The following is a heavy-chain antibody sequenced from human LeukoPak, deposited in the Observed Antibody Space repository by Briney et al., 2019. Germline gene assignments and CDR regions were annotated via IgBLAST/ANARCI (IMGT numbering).Heavy chain of an antibody. D-gene: IGHD3-22*01. CDR2: IYYSGST. Sequence: PSETLSLTCTVSGGSISSYYWSWIRQPPGKGLEWIGYIYYSGSTSYIPSLKSRVTISVDTSKNQFSLKLSSVTAADTAVYYCARHRSSGYYSFDYWGQGTLVPVSS. V-gene: IGHV4-59*08. CDR3: ARHRSSGYYSFDY. CDR1: GGSISSYY. J-gene: IGHJ4*02.